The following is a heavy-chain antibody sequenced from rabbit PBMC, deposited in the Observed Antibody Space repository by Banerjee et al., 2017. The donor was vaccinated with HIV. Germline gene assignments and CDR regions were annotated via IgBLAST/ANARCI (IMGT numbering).Heavy chain of an antibody. D-gene: IGHD8-1*01. CDR3: ARDGSSYYTFEL. CDR1: GFSLGSSYW. CDR2: IYAGSRRTT. V-gene: IGHV1S45*01. Sequence: EESGGDLVQPEGSLTLTCTASGFSLGSSYWISWVRQAPGKGLEWIACIYAGSRRTTSYATWAKGRFTISKTSSTTVTLQMTSLTAADTATYFCARDGSSYYTFELWGQGTLVTVS. J-gene: IGHJ3*01.